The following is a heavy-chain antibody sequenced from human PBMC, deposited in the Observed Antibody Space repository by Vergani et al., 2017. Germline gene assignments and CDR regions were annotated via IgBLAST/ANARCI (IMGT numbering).Heavy chain of an antibody. CDR1: GYSFTSYW. CDR2: IYPGDSDT. J-gene: IGHJ3*02. CDR3: ARPGYCSSTSCYVDDAFDI. V-gene: IGHV5-51*01. Sequence: EVQLVQSGAEVKKPGESLKISCKGSGYSFTSYWIGWVRQMPGKGLEWMGIIYPGDSDTRYSPSFQGQVTISADKSISTAYLQLSSLKASDTAMYYCARPGYCSSTSCYVDDAFDIWGQGTMVTVSS. D-gene: IGHD2-2*01.